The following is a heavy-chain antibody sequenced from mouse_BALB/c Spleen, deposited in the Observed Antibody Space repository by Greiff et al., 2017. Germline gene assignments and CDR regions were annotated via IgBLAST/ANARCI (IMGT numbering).Heavy chain of an antibody. Sequence: EVKLQQSGPELGKPGASVKISCKASGYSFTGYNMYWVKQSHRKSLEWIGYIDPYNGGTSYNQKSKGKATLTVDKSSSTAYMHLNSLTSEDSAIYYCARGGGTYLDYWGQGTTLTVSS. CDR1: GYSFTGYN. CDR3: ARGGGTYLDY. CDR2: IDPYNGGT. D-gene: IGHD4-1*01. J-gene: IGHJ2*01. V-gene: IGHV1S135*01.